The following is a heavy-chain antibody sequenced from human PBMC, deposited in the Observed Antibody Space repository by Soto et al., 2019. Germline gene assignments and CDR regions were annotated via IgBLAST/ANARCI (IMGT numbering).Heavy chain of an antibody. V-gene: IGHV4-30-2*01. CDR3: ARDAPTDSI. CDR2: IYHSGST. CDR1: GGSSPSGGYA. Sequence: QLQLQDSGSGLVKPSQTLSLTCAVSGGSSPSGGYAWVGMRQPPGMGLEWIGYIYHSGSTYYNPSLKSRVTLSVDRYKKQYYLKLSSVTAADTAGYDCARDAPTDSIWGQGTLVTVAS. J-gene: IGHJ4*02.